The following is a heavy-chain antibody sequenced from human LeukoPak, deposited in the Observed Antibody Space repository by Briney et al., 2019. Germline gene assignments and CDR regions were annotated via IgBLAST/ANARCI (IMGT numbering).Heavy chain of an antibody. D-gene: IGHD3-10*01. CDR3: ARGPPYGSRSDFFDY. J-gene: IGHJ4*02. Sequence: TGGSLRLSCAASGFTFSNYWMSWVRQAPGKVLEWVASVKQDVDKKDYVDSLKGRFTISRDNGKNSLYLQMNSLRAEDTAVYYCARGPPYGSRSDFFDYWGQGTLVTVSS. CDR1: GFTFSNYW. CDR2: VKQDVDKK. V-gene: IGHV3-7*01.